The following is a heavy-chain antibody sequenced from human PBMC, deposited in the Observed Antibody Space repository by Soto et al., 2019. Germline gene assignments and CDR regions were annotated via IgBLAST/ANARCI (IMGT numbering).Heavy chain of an antibody. J-gene: IGHJ4*02. CDR2: IYYSGST. D-gene: IGHD1-26*01. Sequence: SETLSLTCTVSGGSISSGDYYWSWIRQPPGKGLEWIGYIYYSGSTYYNPSLKSRVTISVDTSKNQFSLKLSSVTAADTAVYYCARVRGSYYFDYWGQGTLVTVSS. CDR1: GGSISSGDYY. V-gene: IGHV4-30-4*01. CDR3: ARVRGSYYFDY.